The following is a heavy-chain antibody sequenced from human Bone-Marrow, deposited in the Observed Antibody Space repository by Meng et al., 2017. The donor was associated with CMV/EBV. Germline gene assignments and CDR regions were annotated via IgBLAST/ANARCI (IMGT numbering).Heavy chain of an antibody. CDR3: ARTRIEVEPDGRKIKYYNYGMDV. J-gene: IGHJ6*02. CDR2: MNPNSGNT. V-gene: IGHV1-8*01. Sequence: ASVKVSCKASGYTFTTYDINWVRQATGQGLEWMGWMNPNSGNTGYAQKFQGRVTLTRVTSISTAYMELSSLTSDDTAVYYCARTRIEVEPDGRKIKYYNYGMDVWGQGTTFTVSS. D-gene: IGHD2-2*01. CDR1: GYTFTTYD.